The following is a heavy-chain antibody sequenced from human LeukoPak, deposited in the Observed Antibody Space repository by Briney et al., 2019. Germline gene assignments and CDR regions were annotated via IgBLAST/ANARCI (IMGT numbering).Heavy chain of an antibody. CDR1: GFTFSSYA. Sequence: GGSLRLSCAASGFTFSSYAMSWVRQAPGKGLEWVSAISGSGGSTNYADSVKGRFTISRDNSKNTLYLQMNNLRAEDTAVYYCAGYSSGRQIYYFDYWGQGTLVTVSS. D-gene: IGHD6-19*01. CDR3: AGYSSGRQIYYFDY. J-gene: IGHJ4*02. V-gene: IGHV3-23*01. CDR2: ISGSGGST.